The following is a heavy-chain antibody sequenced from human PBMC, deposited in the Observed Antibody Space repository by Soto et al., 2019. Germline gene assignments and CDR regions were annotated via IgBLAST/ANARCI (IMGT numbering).Heavy chain of an antibody. CDR2: INHSGST. Sequence: SETLSLTCAVYGGSFSGYYWSWIRQPPGKGLEWIGEINHSGSTNYNPSLKSRVTISVDTSKNQFSLKLSSVTAADTAVYYCARARNYDFWSGLGYYYYGMDVWGQGTTVTVSS. CDR3: ARARNYDFWSGLGYYYYGMDV. D-gene: IGHD3-3*01. CDR1: GGSFSGYY. J-gene: IGHJ6*02. V-gene: IGHV4-34*01.